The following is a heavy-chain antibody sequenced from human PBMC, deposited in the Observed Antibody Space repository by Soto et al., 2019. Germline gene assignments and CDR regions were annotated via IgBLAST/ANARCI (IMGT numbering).Heavy chain of an antibody. CDR2: IIPILGIA. V-gene: IGHV1-69*02. Sequence: QVQLVQSGAEVKKPGSSVKVSCKASGGTFSSYTISWVRQAPGQGLEWMGRIIPILGIANYAQKFQGRVTITADKSTSTAYMERSSLRSEDTAVYYCASQGYCSSTSCYSFDYWGQGTLVTVSS. CDR3: ASQGYCSSTSCYSFDY. J-gene: IGHJ4*02. D-gene: IGHD2-2*01. CDR1: GGTFSSYT.